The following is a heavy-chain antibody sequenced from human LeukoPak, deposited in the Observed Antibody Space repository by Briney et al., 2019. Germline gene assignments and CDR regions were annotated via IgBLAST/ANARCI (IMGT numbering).Heavy chain of an antibody. CDR2: IYSGDST. CDR1: GFIVSSTY. J-gene: IGHJ1*01. D-gene: IGHD1-26*01. Sequence: GGSLRLSCAASGFIVSSTYMSWVRQAPGKGLEWVSIIYSGDSTYYADSVKGRFTISRDNSRNTVYLQMNSLRAEDTAVYYCAKNRVGASGLAEHFEHWGQGTLVAVSS. V-gene: IGHV3-53*01. CDR3: AKNRVGASGLAEHFEH.